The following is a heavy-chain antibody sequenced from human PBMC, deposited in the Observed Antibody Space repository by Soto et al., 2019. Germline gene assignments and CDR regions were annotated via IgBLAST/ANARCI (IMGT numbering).Heavy chain of an antibody. CDR1: RFTVSSNY. CDR3: ATTLIVVVVAATGAFDI. Sequence: GGSLRLSCAASRFTVSSNYMTWVRQAPGKELEWVSVIYSGGSTYYADSVKGRFTISRDNSKNTLYLQMNSLRAEDTAVYYCATTLIVVVVAATGAFDIWGQGTMDTVSS. V-gene: IGHV3-66*01. CDR2: IYSGGST. J-gene: IGHJ3*02. D-gene: IGHD2-15*01.